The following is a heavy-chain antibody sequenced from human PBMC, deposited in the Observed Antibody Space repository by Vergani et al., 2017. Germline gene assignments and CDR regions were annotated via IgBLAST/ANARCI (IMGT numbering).Heavy chain of an antibody. CDR2: IHYSENT. CDR1: FDSIRNLY. D-gene: IGHD6-19*01. CDR3: ASDTHSGQRADR. Sequence: QVQLQESGPGLVKSSETLSLTCSVSFDSIRNLYCNWIRQPPGKGLEWIGSIHYSENTNYKPSLKTRVTISVDTSKNQFSLTLTSVTAADTAVYYWASDTHSGQRADRWGQGILVTVTS. J-gene: IGHJ5*02. V-gene: IGHV4-59*11.